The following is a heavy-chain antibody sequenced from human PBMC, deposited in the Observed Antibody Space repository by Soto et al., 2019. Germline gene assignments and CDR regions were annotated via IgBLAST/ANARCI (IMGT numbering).Heavy chain of an antibody. Sequence: ASVKVSCKASGYTFTGYYMHWVRQAPGQGLEWMGWMNPNSGNTGYAQKFQGRVTMTRNTSISTAYMELSSLRSEDTAVYYCARAYYDFWSGPRDYYYYMDVWGKGTTVTVSS. V-gene: IGHV1-8*02. J-gene: IGHJ6*03. CDR3: ARAYYDFWSGPRDYYYYMDV. CDR2: MNPNSGNT. CDR1: GYTFTGYY. D-gene: IGHD3-3*01.